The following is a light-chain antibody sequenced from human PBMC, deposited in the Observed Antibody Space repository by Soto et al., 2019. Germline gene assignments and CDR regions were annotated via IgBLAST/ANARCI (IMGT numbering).Light chain of an antibody. J-gene: IGLJ2*01. Sequence: SYVLTQPPSVSVAPGQTARITCGGNNIGRKAVHWYQHNPGRAPVLVVYDDSDRPLGIPVRFSGSNSGNTATLTISSVEAGDEADYYCQVWDSNFDHMVFGGGTKLTVL. V-gene: IGLV3-21*02. CDR1: NIGRKA. CDR2: DDS. CDR3: QVWDSNFDHMV.